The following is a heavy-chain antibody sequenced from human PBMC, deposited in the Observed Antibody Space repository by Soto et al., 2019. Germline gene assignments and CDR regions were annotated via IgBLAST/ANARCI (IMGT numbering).Heavy chain of an antibody. Sequence: SETLSLTCTVSGGSISGGGYYWSWIRQHPGKGLEWIGYIYYSGSTYYNPSLKSRVTISVDRSKNQFSLKLSSVTAADTAVYYCARVPDYYGSGSRQYYFDYWGQGTLVTVSS. CDR1: GGSISGGGYY. J-gene: IGHJ4*02. CDR3: ARVPDYYGSGSRQYYFDY. D-gene: IGHD3-10*01. V-gene: IGHV4-31*03. CDR2: IYYSGST.